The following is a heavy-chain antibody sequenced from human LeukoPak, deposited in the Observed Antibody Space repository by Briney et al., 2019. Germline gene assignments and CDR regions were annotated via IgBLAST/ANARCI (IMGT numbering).Heavy chain of an antibody. V-gene: IGHV3-53*01. CDR2: IYSGGST. CDR1: GFTVSSNY. D-gene: IGHD6-19*01. Sequence: GGSLTLSCAASGFTVSSNYMSWVRQAPGKGLKWVSVIYSGGSTYYADSVKGRSTISRDNSKNTLYLQMNSLRAEDTTVYYCASYSSGWDAFDIWGQGTMVTVSS. J-gene: IGHJ3*02. CDR3: ASYSSGWDAFDI.